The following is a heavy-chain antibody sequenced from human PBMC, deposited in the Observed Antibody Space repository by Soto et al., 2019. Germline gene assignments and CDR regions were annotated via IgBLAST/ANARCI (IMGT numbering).Heavy chain of an antibody. CDR2: IYYSGST. Sequence: SETLSLTCTVSGGSISSYYWSWIRQPPGKGLEWIGYIYYSGSTNYNPSLKSRVTISVDTSKNQFSLKLSSVTAADTAVYYCAGSGVDFWSGYYTGVLYYGMDVWGQGTTVTVSS. J-gene: IGHJ6*02. CDR1: GGSISSYY. CDR3: AGSGVDFWSGYYTGVLYYGMDV. D-gene: IGHD3-3*01. V-gene: IGHV4-59*01.